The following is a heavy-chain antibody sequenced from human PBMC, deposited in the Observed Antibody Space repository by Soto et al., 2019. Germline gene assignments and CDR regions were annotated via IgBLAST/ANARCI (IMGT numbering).Heavy chain of an antibody. D-gene: IGHD6-19*01. CDR2: ITSDERTI. CDR3: ARSVEGHFDF. V-gene: IGHV3-48*02. J-gene: IGHJ4*01. CDR1: GFTFRVYS. Sequence: EVQLVESGGGLVQPGGSLGLSCSASGFTFRVYSMNWVRQAPGKGLEWVSYITSDERTIHYADSVKGRFTISTDNAKNSVYLQMTSLRDEDTAVYYCARSVEGHFDFWGQGILVTVSS.